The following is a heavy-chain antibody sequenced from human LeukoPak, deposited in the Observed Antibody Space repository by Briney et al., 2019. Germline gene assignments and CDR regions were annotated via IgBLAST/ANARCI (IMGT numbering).Heavy chain of an antibody. J-gene: IGHJ3*02. CDR1: GYSFTSYW. D-gene: IGHD5-24*01. CDR3: ASCRDGYNYGDAFDI. Sequence: GESLKISCKCSGYSFTSYWIGWVRQMPGKGLEWMGIIYPGDSDTRYSPSFQGQVTISADKSISTAYLQWSSLKASDTAMYYCASCRDGYNYGDAFDIWGQGTMVTVSS. V-gene: IGHV5-51*01. CDR2: IYPGDSDT.